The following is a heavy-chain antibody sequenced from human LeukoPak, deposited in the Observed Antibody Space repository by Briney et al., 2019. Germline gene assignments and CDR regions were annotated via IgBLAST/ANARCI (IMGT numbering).Heavy chain of an antibody. CDR1: GFTFSDYY. Sequence: PGGSLRLSCAASGFTFSDYYMNWIRQTPGKGLEWVSYISSSGGIIYYADSVKGRFTISRDNAKNSVYLQMNSLRAEDTAVYYCARAATYNWNDVNYWGQGTLVTVSS. J-gene: IGHJ4*02. CDR2: ISSSGGII. V-gene: IGHV3-11*01. D-gene: IGHD1-20*01. CDR3: ARAATYNWNDVNY.